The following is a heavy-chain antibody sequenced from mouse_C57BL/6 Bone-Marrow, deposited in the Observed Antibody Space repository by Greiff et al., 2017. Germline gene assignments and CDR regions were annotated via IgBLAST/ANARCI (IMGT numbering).Heavy chain of an antibody. V-gene: IGHV1-54*01. J-gene: IGHJ2*01. CDR3: SREGGYFDY. Sequence: VQLQQSGAELVRPGTSVKVSCKASGYAFTNYLIEWVKQRPGQGLEWIGVINPGSGGTNDNEKFKGKATLTADKSSSTAYMQLSSLTSEDSAVYFCSREGGYFDYWGQGTTLTVSS. CDR1: GYAFTNYL. CDR2: INPGSGGT.